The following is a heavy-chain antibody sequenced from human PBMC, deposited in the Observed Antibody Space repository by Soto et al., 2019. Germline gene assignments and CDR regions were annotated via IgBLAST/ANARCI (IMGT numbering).Heavy chain of an antibody. D-gene: IGHD6-13*01. CDR2: IIPILGIA. V-gene: IGHV1-69*02. J-gene: IGHJ4*02. CDR1: GGTFSSYT. Sequence: SVKVSCKASGGTFSSYTISWVRQAPGQGLEWMGRIIPILGIANYAQKLQGRVTITADKSTSTAYMELSSLRSEDTAVYYCARMVEAGITLADYWGQGTLVTVSS. CDR3: ARMVEAGITLADY.